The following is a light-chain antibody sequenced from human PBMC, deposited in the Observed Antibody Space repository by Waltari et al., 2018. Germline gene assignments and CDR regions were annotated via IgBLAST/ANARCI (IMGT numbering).Light chain of an antibody. CDR3: HQYYSNRMWT. Sequence: DIVMTQSPDSLAVSLGERATINCTSSQSVLYSSNNRNYLAWYQQKPGQPPKMLIYWASTRESGVPDRFSGSGYGTDFTLTISSLQAEDVAVYYCHQYYSNRMWTFGQGTKVEIK. CDR1: QSVLYSSNNRNY. CDR2: WAS. V-gene: IGKV4-1*01. J-gene: IGKJ1*01.